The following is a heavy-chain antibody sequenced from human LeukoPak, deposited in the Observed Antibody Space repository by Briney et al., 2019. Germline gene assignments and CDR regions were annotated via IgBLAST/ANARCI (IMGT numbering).Heavy chain of an antibody. D-gene: IGHD4-23*01. J-gene: IGHJ4*02. CDR2: IYYSGST. CDR3: ARRGSRQGSTVVTPAFDY. CDR1: GGSISSSSYY. V-gene: IGHV4-39*01. Sequence: SETLSLTCTVSGGSISSSSYYWGWIRQPPGKGLEWLGGIYYSGSTYYNPSLKSRVTVSADTSNNQFSLKLSSVTAADTAVYCCARRGSRQGSTVVTPAFDYWGQGTLVTVAS.